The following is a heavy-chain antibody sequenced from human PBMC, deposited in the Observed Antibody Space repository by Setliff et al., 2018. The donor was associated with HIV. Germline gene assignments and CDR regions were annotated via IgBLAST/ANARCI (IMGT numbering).Heavy chain of an antibody. V-gene: IGHV4-38-2*02. CDR3: ARANFWSGYYGY. D-gene: IGHD3-3*01. J-gene: IGHJ4*02. CDR1: NNSITNGYY. CDR2: IYYSGST. Sequence: SCIVSNNSITNGYYWAWIRQPPGKGLEWIGSIYYSGSTYYNPSLKSRVTISVDTSKSQFSLKLSSVTAADTAVYYCARANFWSGYYGYWGQGTLVTVSS.